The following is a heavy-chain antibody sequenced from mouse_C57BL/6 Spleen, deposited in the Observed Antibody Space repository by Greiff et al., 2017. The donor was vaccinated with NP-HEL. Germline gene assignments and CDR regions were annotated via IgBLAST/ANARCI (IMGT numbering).Heavy chain of an antibody. CDR1: GYAFSSSW. Sequence: VQLQQSGPELVKPGASVKISCKASGYAFSSSWMNWVKQRPGKGLEWIGRIYPGDGDTNYNGKFKGKATLTADKSSSTAYMQLSSLTSEGSSVYYCAKAYGGDYWGQGTTLTVSS. CDR2: IYPGDGDT. V-gene: IGHV1-82*01. D-gene: IGHD1-1*01. J-gene: IGHJ2*01. CDR3: AKAYGGDY.